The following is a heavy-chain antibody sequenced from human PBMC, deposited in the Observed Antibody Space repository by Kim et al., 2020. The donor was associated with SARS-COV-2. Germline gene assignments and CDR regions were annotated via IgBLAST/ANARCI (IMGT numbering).Heavy chain of an antibody. V-gene: IGHV1-3*01. CDR3: ARDPLRLWFGELLLYGMDV. CDR2: INAGNGNT. J-gene: IGHJ6*02. Sequence: ASVKVSCKASGYTFTSYTMHWVRQAPGQRLEWMGWINAGNGNTKYSQKFQGRVTITRDTSASTAYMELSSLRSEDTAVCYCARDPLRLWFGELLLYGMDVWGQGTTVTVSS. D-gene: IGHD3-10*01. CDR1: GYTFTSYT.